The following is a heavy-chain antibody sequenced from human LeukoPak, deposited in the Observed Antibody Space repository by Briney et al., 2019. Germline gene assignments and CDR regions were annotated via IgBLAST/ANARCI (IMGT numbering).Heavy chain of an antibody. J-gene: IGHJ5*02. CDR3: ARGLDYYDSQVVVHP. D-gene: IGHD3-22*01. Sequence: PGGSLRLSCAASGFTLSNYNMNWVRQAPGKGLEWVSYISSSSSTIYYADSVKGRFTISRDNAKNSLYLQMNSLRDEDTAVYYCARGLDYYDSQVVVHPWGQGTLVTVSS. CDR2: ISSSSSTI. V-gene: IGHV3-48*02. CDR1: GFTLSNYN.